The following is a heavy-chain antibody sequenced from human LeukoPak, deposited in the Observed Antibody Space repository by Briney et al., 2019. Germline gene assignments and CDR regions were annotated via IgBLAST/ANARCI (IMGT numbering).Heavy chain of an antibody. CDR3: ATLPRRDIVVVPAAIPDY. Sequence: PGGSLRLSCAASGFTFSSYSMNWVRQAPGKGLEWVSCISSSSSYVYYADSVKGRFTISRDNAKNSLYLQMNSLRAEDTAVYYCATLPRRDIVVVPAAIPDYWGQGTLVTVSS. D-gene: IGHD2-2*02. V-gene: IGHV3-21*01. CDR1: GFTFSSYS. CDR2: ISSSSSYV. J-gene: IGHJ4*02.